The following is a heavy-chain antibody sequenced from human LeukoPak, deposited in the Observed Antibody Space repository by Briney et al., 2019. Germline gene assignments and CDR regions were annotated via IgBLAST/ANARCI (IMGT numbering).Heavy chain of an antibody. D-gene: IGHD5-24*01. V-gene: IGHV4-38-2*02. Sequence: PLETLCLTCTVSGFTVSSVYNWGWIQQPPRKGLEWSGSIYRSGSTYYNPSPKSRVTISVDTSKNQFYLKLSSVTAADTAVYYCARVWEMATYDAFDIWGQGTMVTVSS. J-gene: IGHJ3*02. CDR3: ARVWEMATYDAFDI. CDR2: IYRSGST. CDR1: GFTVSSVYN.